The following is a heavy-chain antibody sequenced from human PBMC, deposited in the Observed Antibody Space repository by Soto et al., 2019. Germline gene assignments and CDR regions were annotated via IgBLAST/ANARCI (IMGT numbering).Heavy chain of an antibody. J-gene: IGHJ5*02. D-gene: IGHD4-17*01. CDR1: GFTVSSNY. Sequence: GGSLRLSCAASGFTVSSNYMSWGRQAPGKGLEWVSVIYSGGSTYYADSVKGRFTISRDNSKNTLYLQMNSLRAEDTAVYYCARVAYGDYNYWFDPWGQGTLVTVSS. V-gene: IGHV3-66*01. CDR3: ARVAYGDYNYWFDP. CDR2: IYSGGST.